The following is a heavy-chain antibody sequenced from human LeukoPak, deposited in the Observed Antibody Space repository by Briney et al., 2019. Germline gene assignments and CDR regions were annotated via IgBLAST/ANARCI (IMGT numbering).Heavy chain of an antibody. V-gene: IGHV3-7*02. Sequence: GGSLRLSCAASGFTFSSYWMTWVRQAPGKGLEWVANIKEDGSEKYYVDSVKGRFTISRDNAQNTLYLQMNSLRPEDTAVYFCVRVAPYGDFLGDAFDIWGQGTMVTVSS. CDR2: IKEDGSEK. CDR1: GFTFSSYW. CDR3: VRVAPYGDFLGDAFDI. J-gene: IGHJ3*02. D-gene: IGHD4-17*01.